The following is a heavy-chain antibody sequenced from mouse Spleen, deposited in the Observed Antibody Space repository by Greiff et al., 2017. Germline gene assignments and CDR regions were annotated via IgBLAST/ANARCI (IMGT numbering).Heavy chain of an antibody. V-gene: IGHV1-15*01. Sequence: QVQLQQSGAELVRPGASVTLSCKASGYTFTDYEMHWVKQTPVHGLEWIGAIDPETGGTAYNQKFKGKAILTADKSSSTAYMELRSLTSEDSAVYYCTRGLGLRSAYWGQGTLVTVSA. D-gene: IGHD3-1*01. CDR3: TRGLGLRSAY. CDR1: GYTFTDYE. CDR2: IDPETGGT. J-gene: IGHJ3*01.